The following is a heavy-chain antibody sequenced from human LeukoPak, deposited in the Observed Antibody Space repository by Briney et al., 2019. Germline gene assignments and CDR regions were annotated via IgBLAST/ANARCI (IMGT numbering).Heavy chain of an antibody. J-gene: IGHJ6*03. CDR1: GGSISNHF. CDR2: IDNSGRT. D-gene: IGHD3-3*01. CDR3: ARVQDYDFWSGYQKTRYYMDV. Sequence: PSETLSLTCTVSGGSISNHFWSWIRQPPGEGLEWIGSIDNSGRTNYNPSLKSRVTISIETSKNQISLKLSSVTAADTAVYYCARVQDYDFWSGYQKTRYYMDVWGKGTTVTVSS. V-gene: IGHV4-59*11.